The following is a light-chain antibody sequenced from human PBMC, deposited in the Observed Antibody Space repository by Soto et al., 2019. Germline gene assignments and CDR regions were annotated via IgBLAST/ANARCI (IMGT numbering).Light chain of an antibody. CDR3: CSYAGSYTYV. Sequence: QSVLTQPRSVSGSPGQSVTIPYTGTSSDVGGYNYVSWYQQHPGKAPKLMIYDVSKRPSGVPDRFSGSKSGNTASLTISWLQAEDEADYYCCSYAGSYTYVFGTGTKATV. CDR2: DVS. J-gene: IGLJ1*01. CDR1: SSDVGGYNY. V-gene: IGLV2-11*01.